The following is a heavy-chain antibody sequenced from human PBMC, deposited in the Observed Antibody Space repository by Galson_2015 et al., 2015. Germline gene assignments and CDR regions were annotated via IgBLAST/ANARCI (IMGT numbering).Heavy chain of an antibody. CDR2: IRQDGNLK. V-gene: IGHV3-7*03. J-gene: IGHJ4*02. CDR3: EGGTGADY. Sequence: ALRLSCAASGFTFSSYWMTWVRQAPGKGLEWVANIRQDGNLKYYADSVEGRFTIFRDNDKNSLYLQMDSLRVEDTAVYYCEGGTGADYWGQGTLVTVSS. CDR1: GFTFSSYW.